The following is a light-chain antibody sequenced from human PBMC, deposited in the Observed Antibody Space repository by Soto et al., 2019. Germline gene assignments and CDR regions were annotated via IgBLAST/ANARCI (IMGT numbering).Light chain of an antibody. Sequence: QSVLTQPPSASATPGQRVTISCSGSNFNIGTNTVNWYLQLPGTAPRLLIYTNNQRPSGVPQRFSGSKTGTSASLAIGGLQSEDGADYYCAAWDDSLGAYVFGTGTKVTVL. CDR3: AAWDDSLGAYV. V-gene: IGLV1-44*01. CDR1: NFNIGTNT. CDR2: TNN. J-gene: IGLJ1*01.